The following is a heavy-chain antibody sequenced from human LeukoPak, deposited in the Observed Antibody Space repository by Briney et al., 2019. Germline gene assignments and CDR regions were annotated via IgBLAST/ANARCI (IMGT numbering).Heavy chain of an antibody. V-gene: IGHV1-2*02. CDR3: ARRGSHCSGSSCYGTFDY. J-gene: IGHJ4*02. Sequence: ASVKVSCKASGYTFTSYDINWVRQATGQGLEWMGWINPNSGGTNYAQKFQGRVTMTRDTSISTAYMELSSLRSDDTAVYYCARRGSHCSGSSCYGTFDYWGQGTLVTVSS. D-gene: IGHD2-15*01. CDR1: GYTFTSYD. CDR2: INPNSGGT.